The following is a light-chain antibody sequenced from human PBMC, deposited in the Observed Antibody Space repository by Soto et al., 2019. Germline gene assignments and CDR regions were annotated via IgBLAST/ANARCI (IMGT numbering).Light chain of an antibody. CDR2: DAS. J-gene: IGKJ4*01. Sequence: EIVLTQSPATLSLSPGERATLSCRASQSVSSYLSCYQQKPGQAPRLLIYDASNRATVIPARFSGSGSGTDFTLTISSLEPEDFAVYYCQQRSNWPSTFGGGTKVEIK. V-gene: IGKV3-11*01. CDR1: QSVSSY. CDR3: QQRSNWPST.